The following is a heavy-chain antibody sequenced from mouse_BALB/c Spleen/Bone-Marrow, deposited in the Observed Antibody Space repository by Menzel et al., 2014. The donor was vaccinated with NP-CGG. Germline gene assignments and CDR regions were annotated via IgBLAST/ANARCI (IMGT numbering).Heavy chain of an antibody. J-gene: IGHJ4*01. Sequence: VQLQQSGAELVKPRASVKLSCTASGFNIKDTYMHWVKQRPEQGLEWIGRIDPANGNTKYDPKFQGKATTTADTSSNTAYLQLSSLTSEDTAVHYCAFIYYGYAMDYWGQGTSVTVSS. CDR1: GFNIKDTY. V-gene: IGHV14-3*02. D-gene: IGHD2-1*01. CDR3: AFIYYGYAMDY. CDR2: IDPANGNT.